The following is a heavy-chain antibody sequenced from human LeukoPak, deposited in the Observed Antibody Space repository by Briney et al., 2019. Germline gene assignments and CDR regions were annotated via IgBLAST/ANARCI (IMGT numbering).Heavy chain of an antibody. CDR2: MNPSSGNT. V-gene: IGHV1-8*01. J-gene: IGHJ4*02. CDR1: GYTFTSYD. D-gene: IGHD2-15*01. Sequence: ASVKASCKASGYTFTSYDINWVRQATGQGLEWMGWMNPSSGNTGYAQKFQGRVTITRNTSISTAYMELSSLRSEDTAVYYCAREGYCSGGSCYGGFDYWGQGTLVTVSS. CDR3: AREGYCSGGSCYGGFDY.